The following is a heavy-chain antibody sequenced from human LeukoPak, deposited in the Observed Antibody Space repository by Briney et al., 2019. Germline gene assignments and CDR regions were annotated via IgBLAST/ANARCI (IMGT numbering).Heavy chain of an antibody. D-gene: IGHD2-15*01. CDR3: VKYCSGGSCYGGFDH. CDR1: GFTFSSYS. Sequence: GGSLRLSCAASGFTFSSYSMNWVRQAPGKGLEWVSYISSSGSTIYYADSVKGRFTISRDNAKNSLYLQMNSLGAEDTAVYYCVKYCSGGSCYGGFDHWGQGTLVTVSS. V-gene: IGHV3-48*04. CDR2: ISSSGSTI. J-gene: IGHJ4*02.